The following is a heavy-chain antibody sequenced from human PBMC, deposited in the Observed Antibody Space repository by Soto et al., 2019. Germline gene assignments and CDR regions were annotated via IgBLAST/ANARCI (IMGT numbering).Heavy chain of an antibody. J-gene: IGHJ6*03. CDR1: GGSFSGYY. V-gene: IGHV4-34*01. CDR3: ARGRYYDFWSGCAPPRSKDYYYYYMDI. CDR2: INHSGST. D-gene: IGHD3-3*01. Sequence: SETLSLTCAVYGGSFSGYYWSWIRQPPGKGLEWIGEINHSGSTNYNPSLKSRVTISVDTSKNQFSLKLSSVTAADTAVYYCARGRYYDFWSGCAPPRSKDYYYYYMDIWGKGTTVTVSS.